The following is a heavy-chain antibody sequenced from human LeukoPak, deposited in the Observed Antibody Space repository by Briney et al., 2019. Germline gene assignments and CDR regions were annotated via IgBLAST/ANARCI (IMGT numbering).Heavy chain of an antibody. CDR3: ARGYGSGSYLDY. CDR2: ISYVGSKK. J-gene: IGHJ4*02. CDR1: GFTFSSYA. V-gene: IGHV3-30*04. D-gene: IGHD3-10*01. Sequence: RGSLRLSCAASGFTFSSYAMHWVRQAPGKGLEWVGVISYVGSKKYYADSVKGRFTISRENSKNTLYLQMNSLRAEETAVYYCARGYGSGSYLDYWGQGNLVTVSS.